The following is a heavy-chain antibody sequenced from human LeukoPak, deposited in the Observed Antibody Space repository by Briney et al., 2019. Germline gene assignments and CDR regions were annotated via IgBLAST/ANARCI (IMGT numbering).Heavy chain of an antibody. CDR3: ARYAYDSSGYYSFDY. Sequence: GGSLRLSCAASGFTFSSYSMNWVRQAPGKGLEWVSSISSSSSYIYYADSVKGRFTISRDNTKNSLYLQMNSLRAEDTAVYYCARYAYDSSGYYSFDYWGQGTLVTVSS. V-gene: IGHV3-21*01. CDR1: GFTFSSYS. D-gene: IGHD3-22*01. J-gene: IGHJ4*02. CDR2: ISSSSSYI.